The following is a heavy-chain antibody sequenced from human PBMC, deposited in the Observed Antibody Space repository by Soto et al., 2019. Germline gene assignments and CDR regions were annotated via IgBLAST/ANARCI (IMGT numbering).Heavy chain of an antibody. CDR3: ARLSRFDSSGYYYYYGMDV. CDR2: IDPSDSYT. Sequence: GESLKISCKGSGYSFTSYLLSWVRQMPGKGLEWIGRIDPSDSYTNYSPSFQGHVTISADKSISTAYLQWSSLKASDTAMYYCARLSRFDSSGYYYYYGMDVWGQGTTVNVSS. V-gene: IGHV5-10-1*01. J-gene: IGHJ6*02. CDR1: GYSFTSYL. D-gene: IGHD3-22*01.